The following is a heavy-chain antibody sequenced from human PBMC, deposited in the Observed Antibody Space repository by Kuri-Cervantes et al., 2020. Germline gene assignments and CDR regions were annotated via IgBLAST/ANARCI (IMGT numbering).Heavy chain of an antibody. CDR1: GGSISSGGYS. J-gene: IGHJ5*02. CDR3: ARTIYDSSGYYPFAWFDP. Sequence: SETLSLTCGVSGGSISSGGYSWNWSRQPPGKGLEWIGNIYHSGSTFYNPSLKSRVTISVDRSKNQFSLKLSSVTAADTAVYYCARTIYDSSGYYPFAWFDPWGQGTLVTVSS. CDR2: IYHSGST. V-gene: IGHV4-30-2*01. D-gene: IGHD3-22*01.